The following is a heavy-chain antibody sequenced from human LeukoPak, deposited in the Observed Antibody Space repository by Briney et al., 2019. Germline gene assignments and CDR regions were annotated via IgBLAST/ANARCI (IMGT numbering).Heavy chain of an antibody. CDR3: ARALRGDGDYDYYYMDV. CDR1: GFTFDDYG. J-gene: IGHJ6*03. V-gene: IGHV3-20*04. CDR2: INWNGGST. Sequence: PGGSLRLSCVASGFTFDDYGMSWVRQAPGKGLEWVSGINWNGGSTGYADSVKGRFTISRDNAKNSLYLQMNSLRAEDTALYYCARALRGDGDYDYYYMDVWGKGTTVTVSS. D-gene: IGHD2-21*02.